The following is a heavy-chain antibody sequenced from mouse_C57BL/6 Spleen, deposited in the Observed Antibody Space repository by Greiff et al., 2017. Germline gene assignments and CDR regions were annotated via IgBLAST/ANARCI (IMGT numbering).Heavy chain of an antibody. V-gene: IGHV1-54*01. J-gene: IGHJ2*01. CDR3: ARPIYDGHYFDY. D-gene: IGHD2-3*01. Sequence: QVQLQQSGAELVRPGTSVKVSCKASGYAFTNYLIEWVKQRPGQGLEWIGVINPGSGGTNYNEKFKGKATLTADKSSSTAYMQLSSLTSEDSAVYFCARPIYDGHYFDYWGQGTTLTVSS. CDR2: INPGSGGT. CDR1: GYAFTNYL.